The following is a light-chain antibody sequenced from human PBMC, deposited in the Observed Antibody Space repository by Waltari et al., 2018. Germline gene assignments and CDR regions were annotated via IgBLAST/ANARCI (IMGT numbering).Light chain of an antibody. CDR1: TGSIDSNH. J-gene: IGLJ3*02. CDR2: EDN. CDR3: PSYDGDIPWV. Sequence: NFLLTQPHSVSGSLWKTVSISCTLSTGSIDSNHAQWFPQRPASSPTWVIYEDNKRPSGFPVRFCCSIDSSSNSASLTISGLKTEDEAEYYCPSYDGDIPWVFGGGTKLTVL. V-gene: IGLV6-57*01.